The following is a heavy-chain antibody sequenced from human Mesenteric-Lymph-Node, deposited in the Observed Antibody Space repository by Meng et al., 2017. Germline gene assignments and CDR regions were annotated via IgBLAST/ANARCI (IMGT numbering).Heavy chain of an antibody. V-gene: IGHV1-46*01. CDR3: ARDLTAGGQVGGPPTLSGFFWDY. CDR1: GYTFTSYY. J-gene: IGHJ4*02. D-gene: IGHD2-15*01. CDR2: INPSGGST. Sequence: ASVKVSCKASGYTFTSYYMHWVRQAPGQGLEWMGIINPSGGSTSYAQKFQGRVTMTRDTSTSTVYMELSSLRSEDTAVYYCARDLTAGGQVGGPPTLSGFFWDYWGQGTLVTVSS.